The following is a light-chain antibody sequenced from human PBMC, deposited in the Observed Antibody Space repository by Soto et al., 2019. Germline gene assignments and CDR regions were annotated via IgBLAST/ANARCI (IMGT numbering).Light chain of an antibody. CDR2: GAS. Sequence: EIVLTQSPGTLSLSPGERATLSCRASQIFSSNYLAWYQQKPGQAPRLLIYGASTRATNIPERFSGSGSGTDLTLTISRLEPEDFAVYSCQQYGDSPPTFGQGTKLEIK. J-gene: IGKJ2*01. CDR1: QIFSSNY. V-gene: IGKV3-20*01. CDR3: QQYGDSPPT.